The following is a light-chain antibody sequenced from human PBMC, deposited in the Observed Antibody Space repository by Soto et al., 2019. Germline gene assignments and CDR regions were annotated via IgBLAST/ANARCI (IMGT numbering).Light chain of an antibody. CDR3: SSYAGSSSWV. Sequence: QSALTQPPSASGSPGQSVTISCTGTSSDVGGYNYVSWYQHHPGKAPKLRIYEVTKRPSGVPDRFSGSRSGNTASLTVSGLQADDEAHYYCSSYAGSSSWVFGRGTKLTVL. J-gene: IGLJ3*02. V-gene: IGLV2-8*01. CDR2: EVT. CDR1: SSDVGGYNY.